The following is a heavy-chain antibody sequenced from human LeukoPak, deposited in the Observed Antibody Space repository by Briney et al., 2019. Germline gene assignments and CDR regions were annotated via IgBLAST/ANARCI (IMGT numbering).Heavy chain of an antibody. V-gene: IGHV3-48*03. J-gene: IGHJ4*02. CDR3: ARGAPSGILSSPFDY. D-gene: IGHD3-9*01. CDR2: ISSSGGTI. CDR1: GFTFSSYE. Sequence: GGSLRLFCAASGFTFSSYEMNWVRQAPGKGLEWVSYISSSGGTIYYADSVKGRFTISRDNDKNSLYLQMNSLRAEDTAIYYCARGAPSGILSSPFDYWGQGTLVTVSS.